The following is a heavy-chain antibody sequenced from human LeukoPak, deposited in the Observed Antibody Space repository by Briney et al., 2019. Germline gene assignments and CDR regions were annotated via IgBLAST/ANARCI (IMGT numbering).Heavy chain of an antibody. CDR3: ARDSGSSSWYSGLDYYYYMDV. Sequence: NPSETLSLTCTVSGGSISSYYWSWIQQPAGKGLEWIGRIYTSGSTNYNPSLKSRVTMSVGTSKNQFSLKLSSVTAADTAVYYCARDSGSSSWYSGLDYYYYMDVWGKGTTVTVSS. CDR2: IYTSGST. V-gene: IGHV4-4*07. J-gene: IGHJ6*03. D-gene: IGHD6-13*01. CDR1: GGSISSYY.